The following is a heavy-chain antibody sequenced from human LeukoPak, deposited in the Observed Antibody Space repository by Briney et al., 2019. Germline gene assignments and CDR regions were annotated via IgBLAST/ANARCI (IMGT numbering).Heavy chain of an antibody. J-gene: IGHJ4*02. CDR3: ARDRIAAAGFDY. D-gene: IGHD6-13*01. Sequence: SETLSLTCTVSGGSISSYYWSWMRQPPGKRREWIGYIYYSGSTNYNPSLKSRVTISVDTSKNQFSLKLSSLTAADTAMYYCARDRIAAAGFDYWGQGTLVTVSS. CDR1: GGSISSYY. V-gene: IGHV4-59*01. CDR2: IYYSGST.